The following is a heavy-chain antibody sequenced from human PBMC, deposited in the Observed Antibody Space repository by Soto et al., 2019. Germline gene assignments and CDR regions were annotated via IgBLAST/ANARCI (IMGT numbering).Heavy chain of an antibody. CDR3: ARSSLLMVATPGGFDY. D-gene: IGHD5-12*01. CDR2: IDWDDDK. V-gene: IGHV2-70*11. Sequence: SGPTLVNPRQTLTLTCTFSGFSLSTSGMCVSWIRQPPGKALEWLARIDWDDDKYYSTSLKTRLTISKDTSKNQVVLTMTNMDPVDTATYYCARSSLLMVATPGGFDYWGQGTLVTVSS. CDR1: GFSLSTSGMC. J-gene: IGHJ4*02.